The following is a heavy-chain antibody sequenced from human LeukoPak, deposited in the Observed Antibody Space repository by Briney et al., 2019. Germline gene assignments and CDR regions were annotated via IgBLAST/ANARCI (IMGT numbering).Heavy chain of an antibody. D-gene: IGHD3-10*01. Sequence: ASVKVSCKASGYTFTSYGISWVRQAPGQGLEWMGWISAYNGNTNYAQKLQGRVTITADESTSTAYMELSSLRSEDTAVYYCARTTSITMVRATLNWFDPWGQGTLVTVSS. CDR2: ISAYNGNT. V-gene: IGHV1-18*01. CDR3: ARTTSITMVRATLNWFDP. J-gene: IGHJ5*02. CDR1: GYTFTSYG.